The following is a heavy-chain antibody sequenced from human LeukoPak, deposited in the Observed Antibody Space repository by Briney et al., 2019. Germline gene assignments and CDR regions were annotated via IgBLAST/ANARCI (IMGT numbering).Heavy chain of an antibody. CDR1: GGSISSSSYY. Sequence: SKTLSLTCTVSGGSISSSSYYWGWIRQPPGKGLEWIASIYYSGSTYYNPSLKSRVTISVDTSKNQFSLKLSSVTAADTAVYYCARQRIAAVGVDYWGQGTLVTVSS. D-gene: IGHD6-13*01. V-gene: IGHV4-39*01. CDR3: ARQRIAAVGVDY. CDR2: IYYSGST. J-gene: IGHJ4*02.